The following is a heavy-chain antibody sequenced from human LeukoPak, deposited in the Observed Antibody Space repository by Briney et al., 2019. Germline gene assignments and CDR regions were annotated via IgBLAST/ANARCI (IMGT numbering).Heavy chain of an antibody. J-gene: IGHJ6*04. V-gene: IGHV4-38-2*02. D-gene: IGHD2-2*01. Sequence: SETLSLTCTVSGYSISSGYYWGWIRQPPGKGLEWIGEINHSGSTNYNPSLKSRVTISVDTSKNQFSMKLSSVTAADTAVYYCARTQTAARRVGDVWGKGTTVTVSS. CDR1: GYSISSGYY. CDR3: ARTQTAARRVGDV. CDR2: INHSGST.